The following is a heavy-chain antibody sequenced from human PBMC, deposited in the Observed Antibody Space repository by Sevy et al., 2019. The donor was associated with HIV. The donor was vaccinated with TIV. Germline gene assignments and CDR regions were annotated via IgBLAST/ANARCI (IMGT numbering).Heavy chain of an antibody. CDR3: AKGYHTGLIGTRGDAFDM. V-gene: IGHV3-30*18. D-gene: IGHD1-1*01. CDR1: GFSFSDYG. CDR2: ISHDGSDQ. Sequence: GGSLRLSCAASGFSFSDYGVHWVRQAPGKGLEWVALISHDGSDQYYAVSVKGRFTLSRDNSKNTRYLQMDSLGSEDTAVYYCAKGYHTGLIGTRGDAFDMWGQGTVVTVSS. J-gene: IGHJ3*02.